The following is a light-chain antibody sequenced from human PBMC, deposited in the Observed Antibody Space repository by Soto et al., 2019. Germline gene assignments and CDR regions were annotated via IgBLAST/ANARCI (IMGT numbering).Light chain of an antibody. CDR1: QSVSSN. V-gene: IGKV3-15*01. CDR3: QHYNNWPPWT. CDR2: GAS. J-gene: IGKJ1*01. Sequence: EIVMTQSPATLSVSPGERATFSCRASQSVSSNLAWYQQKPGQAPRLLIYGASIRATGIPARFSGSGSGTEFTLTISSLXSEDFAVYYCQHYNNWPPWTFGQGTKVDIK.